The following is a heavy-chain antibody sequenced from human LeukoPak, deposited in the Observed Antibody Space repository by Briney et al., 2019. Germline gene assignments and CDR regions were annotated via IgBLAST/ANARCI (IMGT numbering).Heavy chain of an antibody. D-gene: IGHD4-23*01. CDR2: ISVAGGNT. J-gene: IGHJ3*02. V-gene: IGHV1-58*01. Sequence: SVKVSCKTSGFTFSNSAVQWVRQARGQRLEWIGWISVAGGNTNYAQKVQDRITITRDMPTSTAYMELRSLESEDTAVYYCAAEIYGGNSKCCSFDIWGQGTIVTVSS. CDR3: AAEIYGGNSKCCSFDI. CDR1: GFTFSNSA.